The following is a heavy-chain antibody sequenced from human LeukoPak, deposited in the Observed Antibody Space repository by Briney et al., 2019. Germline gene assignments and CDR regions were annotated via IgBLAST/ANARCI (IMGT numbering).Heavy chain of an antibody. V-gene: IGHV4-34*01. Sequence: SETLSLTCTVYGGSFSGYYWSWIRQPPGKGLEWIGEINHSGSTNYNPSLKSRVTISVDTSKNQFSLKLSSVTAADTAVYYCARGRRNHYFDNSGYFAFDIWGQGTMVSV. CDR1: GGSFSGYY. J-gene: IGHJ3*02. D-gene: IGHD3-22*01. CDR3: ARGRRNHYFDNSGYFAFDI. CDR2: INHSGST.